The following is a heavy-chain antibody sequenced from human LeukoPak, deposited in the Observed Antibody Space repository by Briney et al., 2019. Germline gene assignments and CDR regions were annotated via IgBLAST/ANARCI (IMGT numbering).Heavy chain of an antibody. D-gene: IGHD3-3*02. J-gene: IGHJ4*02. CDR3: ARLPSTSFDY. CDR2: IYHSGST. Sequence: SETLSLTCTVSGGSISSGGYYWSWIRQPPGKGLEWIGYIYHSGSTYYNPSLKSRVTISVDTSKNQFSLKLSSVTAADTAVYYCARLPSTSFDYWGQGTLVTVSS. CDR1: GGSISSGGYY. V-gene: IGHV4-30-2*01.